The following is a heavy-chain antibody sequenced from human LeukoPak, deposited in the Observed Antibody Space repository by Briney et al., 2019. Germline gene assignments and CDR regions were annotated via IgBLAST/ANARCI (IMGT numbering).Heavy chain of an antibody. CDR3: ARDRGWLSFDY. CDR1: GFTVSSNY. J-gene: IGHJ4*02. D-gene: IGHD3-10*01. CDR2: MKEDGSQT. V-gene: IGHV3-7*04. Sequence: GGSLRLSCAASGFTVSSNYISWVRQAPGKGLQWVANMKEDGSQTHYVDSVRGRFTISRDNAKNSLYLQMNTLRAEDTAVYYCARDRGWLSFDYWGQGTLVTVSS.